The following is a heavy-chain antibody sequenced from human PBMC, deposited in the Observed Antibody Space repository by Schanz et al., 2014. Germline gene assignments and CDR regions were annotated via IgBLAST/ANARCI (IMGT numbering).Heavy chain of an antibody. CDR3: AKSQGSSFDS. Sequence: EVQLLESGGGLVQPGGSLRLSCAASGFNFSDYAMCWVRQAPGKGLEWVSAISGGGGTTYYTDSVKGRFTISRDNSKNTLYLQMNSLRAEDTAVYYCAKSQGSSFDSWGQGTLVTVSS. CDR2: ISGGGGTT. J-gene: IGHJ4*02. CDR1: GFNFSDYA. D-gene: IGHD6-13*01. V-gene: IGHV3-23*01.